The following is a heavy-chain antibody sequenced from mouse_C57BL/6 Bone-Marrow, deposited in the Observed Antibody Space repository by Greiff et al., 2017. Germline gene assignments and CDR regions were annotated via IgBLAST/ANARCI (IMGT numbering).Heavy chain of an antibody. Sequence: EVKLLESGGGLVKPGGSLKLSCAASGFTFSDYGMHWVRQAPENGLEWVAYISSGSSTIYYAHTVKGRFTFARDNAKNTLFLQMTSLRSEATAMYSCAKGRGLRRAMDYWGQGTSVTVSS. CDR2: ISSGSSTI. CDR3: AKGRGLRRAMDY. CDR1: GFTFSDYG. V-gene: IGHV5-17*01. J-gene: IGHJ4*01.